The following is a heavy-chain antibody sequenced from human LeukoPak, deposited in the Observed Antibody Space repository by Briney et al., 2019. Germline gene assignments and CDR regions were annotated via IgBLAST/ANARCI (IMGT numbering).Heavy chain of an antibody. Sequence: TAGGSLRLSCAASGFTFSSYSMNWVRQAAGKGLEWVSSINSSSSYIYYADSVKRLFTISRANAKKSLFMQMNSLSAENTDGYCCARGGYCSGGSCSISGDAFDIWGEGRMVTVSS. V-gene: IGHV3-21*01. CDR2: INSSSSYI. D-gene: IGHD2-15*01. CDR3: ARGGYCSGGSCSISGDAFDI. J-gene: IGHJ3*02. CDR1: GFTFSSYS.